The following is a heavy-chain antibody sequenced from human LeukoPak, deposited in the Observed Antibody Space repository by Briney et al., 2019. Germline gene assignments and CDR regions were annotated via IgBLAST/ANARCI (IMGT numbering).Heavy chain of an antibody. V-gene: IGHV1-8*03. Sequence: ASVKVSSKASGYTFTSYDINSVRPATGQGLGWMGWMNPNSGNTSYAQKFQGRVTITRNTSISTAYMELSSLRSEDMAVYYCARGLPNYYYYMYVWGKGNTVSVSS. CDR1: GYTFTSYD. D-gene: IGHD2-21*02. CDR3: ARGLPNYYYYMYV. CDR2: MNPNSGNT. J-gene: IGHJ6*03.